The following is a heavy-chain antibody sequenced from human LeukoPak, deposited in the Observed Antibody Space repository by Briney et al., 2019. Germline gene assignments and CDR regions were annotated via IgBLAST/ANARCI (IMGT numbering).Heavy chain of an antibody. D-gene: IGHD3-22*01. CDR1: GYTFIGYY. CDR2: INPKSGGT. V-gene: IGHV1-2*02. CDR3: ARDRRQNYYDSDVQDH. Sequence: GAPVKVSCKASGYTFIGYYMHWVRQVPGQGLEWVGWINPKSGGTDYAQKFQGRVTMTTDTSISTAYMELSRLRSDDTAVYYCARDRRQNYYDSDVQDHWGQGTLVTVSS. J-gene: IGHJ4*02.